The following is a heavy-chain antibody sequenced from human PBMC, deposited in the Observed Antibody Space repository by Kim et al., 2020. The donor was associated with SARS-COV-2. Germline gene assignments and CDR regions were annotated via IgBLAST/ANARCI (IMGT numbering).Heavy chain of an antibody. V-gene: IGHV3-74*01. CDR2: INSDGSSI. J-gene: IGHJ4*02. D-gene: IGHD3-16*01. CDR3: ARSLHYYFDY. CDR1: GFTFGTYW. Sequence: GGSLRLSCDASGFTFGTYWMHWVRQAPGKGLVWVSRINSDGSSISYADSVKGRFTISRDNARNTLYLQMNSVTAEDTAVYYCARSLHYYFDYWGQGTLVTVSS.